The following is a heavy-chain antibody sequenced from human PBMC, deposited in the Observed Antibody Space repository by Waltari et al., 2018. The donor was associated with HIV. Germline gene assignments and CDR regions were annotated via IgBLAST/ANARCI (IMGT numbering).Heavy chain of an antibody. Sequence: EVQLLESGGGLVQPGGSLRLSCAASGFIFGHNAMSWVRQAPGKGLEWVSSISGSGSYTYYADSVKGRFTISRDNSKRNLYLQMNSLRAEDTAVYYCAGGFTHVLDYWGQGTLVTVSS. D-gene: IGHD5-12*01. V-gene: IGHV3-23*01. CDR3: AGGFTHVLDY. CDR1: GFIFGHNA. CDR2: ISGSGSYT. J-gene: IGHJ4*02.